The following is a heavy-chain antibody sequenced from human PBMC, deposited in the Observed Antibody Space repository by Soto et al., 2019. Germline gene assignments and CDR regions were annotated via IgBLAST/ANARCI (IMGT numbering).Heavy chain of an antibody. Sequence: LSLTCTVSGGSISSGGYYWSWIRQHPGKGLEWIGYIYYSGSTYYNPSLKSRVTISVDTSKNQFSLKLSSVTAADTAVYYCARAEGDYVSVYYFDYWGQGTLVTVSS. J-gene: IGHJ4*02. D-gene: IGHD4-17*01. CDR1: GGSISSGGYY. CDR3: ARAEGDYVSVYYFDY. V-gene: IGHV4-31*03. CDR2: IYYSGST.